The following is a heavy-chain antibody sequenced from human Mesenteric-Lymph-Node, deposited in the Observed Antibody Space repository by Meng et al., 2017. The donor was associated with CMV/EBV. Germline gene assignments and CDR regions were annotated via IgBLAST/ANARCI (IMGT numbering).Heavy chain of an antibody. CDR3: AKEGFYYYSMDA. CDR2: ITWNSGRQ. Sequence: SLKISCAASGFTFESYAMHWVRQAPGKGLEWVSGITWNSGRQDYADSVKGRFTISRDNAKRSLFLQMNSLRPEDTALYYCAKEGFYYYSMDAWGQGTAVTVSS. J-gene: IGHJ6*02. CDR1: GFTFESYA. V-gene: IGHV3-9*01.